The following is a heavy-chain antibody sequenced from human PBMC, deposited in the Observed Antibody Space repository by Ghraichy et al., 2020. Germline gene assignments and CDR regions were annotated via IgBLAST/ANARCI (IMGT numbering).Heavy chain of an antibody. D-gene: IGHD6-13*01. Sequence: GGSLRLSCAASGFTFSSYWMHWVRQAPGKGLVWVSRINSDGSRTSYLDSVKGRFTISRDNAKNTLYLQMNSLRAEDTAVYYCARGGHIVAADTASVNYCGQGTLVTVSS. CDR3: ARGGHIVAADTASVNY. CDR1: GFTFSSYW. V-gene: IGHV3-74*01. J-gene: IGHJ4*02. CDR2: INSDGSRT.